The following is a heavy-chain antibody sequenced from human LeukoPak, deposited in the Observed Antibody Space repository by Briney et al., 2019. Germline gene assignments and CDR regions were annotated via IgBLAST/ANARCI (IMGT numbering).Heavy chain of an antibody. CDR1: GGSFSGYY. D-gene: IGHD3-22*01. CDR3: ARAGTYYYDSSGYGIQAPGYNWFDP. J-gene: IGHJ5*02. CDR2: INHSGST. V-gene: IGHV4-34*01. Sequence: SETLSLTCAVYGGSFSGYYWSWIRQPPGKGLEWIGEINHSGSTNYNPSLKSRVTISVDTSKNQFSLKLSSVTAADTAVYNCARAGTYYYDSSGYGIQAPGYNWFDPWGQGTLVTVSS.